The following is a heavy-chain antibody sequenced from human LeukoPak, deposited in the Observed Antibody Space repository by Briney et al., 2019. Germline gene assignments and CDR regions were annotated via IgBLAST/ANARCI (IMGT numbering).Heavy chain of an antibody. CDR3: AKDRDSSSWYLGSCFGDY. CDR1: GFTFSSYA. V-gene: IGHV3-23*01. D-gene: IGHD6-13*01. CDR2: ISGSGGST. Sequence: GGSLRLSCAASGFTFSSYALSWVRQAPGKGLEWVSGISGSGGSTHYADFVKGRFTISRDNSKNTVYLEMNSLRAEDTAVYYCAKDRDSSSWYLGSCFGDYWGQGTLVTVSS. J-gene: IGHJ4*02.